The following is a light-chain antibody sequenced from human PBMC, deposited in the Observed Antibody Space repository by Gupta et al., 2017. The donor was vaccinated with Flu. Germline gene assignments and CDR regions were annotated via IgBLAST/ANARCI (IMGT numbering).Light chain of an antibody. CDR2: EVN. J-gene: IGLJ2*01. CDR3: NSDAGGNNLV. CDR1: SSDVGAYKY. Sequence: QSALTQPPSASGSPGQSVTISCTGSSSDVGAYKYVSWYQHHPGKAPNLIIYEVNNRPAGVPARFSGSKSGNTASLTVSALQAEEEADYYCNSDAGGNNLVFGGGTKLTVL. V-gene: IGLV2-8*01.